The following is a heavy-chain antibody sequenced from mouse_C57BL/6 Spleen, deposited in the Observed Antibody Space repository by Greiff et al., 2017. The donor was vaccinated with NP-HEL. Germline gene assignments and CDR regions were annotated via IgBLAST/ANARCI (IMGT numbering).Heavy chain of an antibody. CDR1: GFTFSDYG. J-gene: IGHJ3*01. CDR3: ARTWDYDGAWFAY. V-gene: IGHV5-17*01. CDR2: ISSGSSTI. Sequence: EVKLVESGGGLVKPGGSLKLSCAASGFTFSDYGMHWVRQAPEKGLEWVAYISSGSSTIYYADTVKGRFTISRDNAKNTLFLQMTSLRSEDTAMYYCARTWDYDGAWFAYWDQGTLVTVSA. D-gene: IGHD2-4*01.